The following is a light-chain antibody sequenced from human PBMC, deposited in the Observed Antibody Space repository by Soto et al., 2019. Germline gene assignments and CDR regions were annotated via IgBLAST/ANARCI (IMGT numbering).Light chain of an antibody. J-gene: IGKJ4*01. V-gene: IGKV3-20*01. CDR2: DAS. CDR1: QTVRNNY. CDR3: QQFSSYPLT. Sequence: EIVMTQSPATLSVSPGDRATLSCRASQTVRNNYLAWYQQKPGQAPRLLIYDASSRATGIPDRFSGGGSGTDFTLTISRLEPEDFAVYYWQQFSSYPLTFGRGTKVDIK.